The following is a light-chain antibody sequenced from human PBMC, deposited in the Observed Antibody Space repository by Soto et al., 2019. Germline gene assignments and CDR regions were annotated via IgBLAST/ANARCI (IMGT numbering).Light chain of an antibody. CDR2: GAS. Sequence: EIVSTQSPGTLSLSPGESATLSCRASQTVGSDYLAWYQQRPGQAPRLLIYGASSRATGIPDRFSGSGSGTDFTLTIGRLEPEDFAMYFCQQYRTSAQTFGQGTKVDIK. V-gene: IGKV3-20*01. CDR3: QQYRTSAQT. CDR1: QTVGSDY. J-gene: IGKJ1*01.